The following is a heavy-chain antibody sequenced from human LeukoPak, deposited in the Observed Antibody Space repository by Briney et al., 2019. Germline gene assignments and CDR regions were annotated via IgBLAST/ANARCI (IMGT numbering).Heavy chain of an antibody. CDR1: GGSFSGYY. CDR2: INHSGST. J-gene: IGHJ4*02. CDR3: ARGGNIVVVPAAIPFDY. V-gene: IGHV4-34*01. D-gene: IGHD2-2*01. Sequence: SETLSLTCAVYGGSFSGYYWSWIRQPPGKGLEWIGEINHSGSTNYNPSLKRRVTITVDTSKNQFSLKLSSVTAADTAVYYCARGGNIVVVPAAIPFDYWGQGTLVTVSS.